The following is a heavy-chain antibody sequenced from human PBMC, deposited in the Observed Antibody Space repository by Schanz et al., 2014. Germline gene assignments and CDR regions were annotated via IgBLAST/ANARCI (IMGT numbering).Heavy chain of an antibody. D-gene: IGHD5-12*01. CDR1: GYTFSSNA. CDR3: ARDRGNDLSYYFDY. J-gene: IGHJ4*02. V-gene: IGHV3-23*04. CDR2: ISGSGGST. Sequence: EVQLVESGGGLVQPGGSLRLSCAASGYTFSSNAMSWVRQAPGKGLEWVSTISGSGGSTYYADSVKGRFTISRDNAKNSVFLQMNGLRDEDTAVYYCARDRGNDLSYYFDYWGQGTLVTVSS.